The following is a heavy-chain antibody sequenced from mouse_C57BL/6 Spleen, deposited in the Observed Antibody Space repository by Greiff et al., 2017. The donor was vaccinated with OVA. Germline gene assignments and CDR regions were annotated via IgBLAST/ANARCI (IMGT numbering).Heavy chain of an antibody. V-gene: IGHV1-22*01. Sequence: EVQLQESGPELVKPGASVKMSCKASGYTFTDYNMHWVKQSHGKSLEWIGYINPNNGGTSYNQKFKGKATLTVSKSSSTAYMELRSLTSENSAVYYCARGRLYYGNSSWYFDVWGTGTTVTVSS. J-gene: IGHJ1*03. CDR1: GYTFTDYN. CDR2: INPNNGGT. CDR3: ARGRLYYGNSSWYFDV. D-gene: IGHD2-1*01.